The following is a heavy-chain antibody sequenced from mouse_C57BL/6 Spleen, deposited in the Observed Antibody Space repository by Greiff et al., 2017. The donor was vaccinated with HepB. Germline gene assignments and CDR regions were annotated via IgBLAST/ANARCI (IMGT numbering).Heavy chain of an antibody. CDR2: IYPGSGST. Sequence: QVQLQQPGAELVKPGASVKMSCKASGYTFTSYWITWVKQRPGQGLEWIGDIYPGSGSTNYNEKFKSKATLTVDTSSSTAYMQLSSLTSEDSAVYYCAREETTVSPFDYWGQGTTLTVSS. D-gene: IGHD1-1*01. CDR1: GYTFTSYW. V-gene: IGHV1-55*01. CDR3: AREETTVSPFDY. J-gene: IGHJ2*01.